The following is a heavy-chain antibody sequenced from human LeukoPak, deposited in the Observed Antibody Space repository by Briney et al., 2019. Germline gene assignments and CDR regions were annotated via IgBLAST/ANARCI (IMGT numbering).Heavy chain of an antibody. CDR2: ISGSGGST. V-gene: IGHV3-23*01. CDR1: GFTFSSYG. Sequence: GGTLRLSCAASGFTFSSYGMSWVRQAPGKGLEWVSAISGSGGSTYYADSVKGRFTISRDNSKNTLYLQMNSLRAEDTAVYYCAKRGGSGSGSYCLDYWGQGTLITVSS. D-gene: IGHD3-10*01. CDR3: AKRGGSGSGSYCLDY. J-gene: IGHJ4*01.